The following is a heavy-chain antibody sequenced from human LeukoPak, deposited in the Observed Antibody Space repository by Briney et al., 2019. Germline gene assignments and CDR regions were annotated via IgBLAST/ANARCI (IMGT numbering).Heavy chain of an antibody. V-gene: IGHV4-39*07. CDR2: IYYSGSI. CDR3: ARDGSPFDY. J-gene: IGHJ4*02. D-gene: IGHD1-1*01. Sequence: PSETLSLTCTVSGGSISSGDYYWGWIRQPPGKGLEWIGSIYYSGSIYYNPSLKSRVTISVDTSKNQFSLKLSSVTAADTAVYYCARDGSPFDYWGQGTLVTVSS. CDR1: GGSISSGDYY.